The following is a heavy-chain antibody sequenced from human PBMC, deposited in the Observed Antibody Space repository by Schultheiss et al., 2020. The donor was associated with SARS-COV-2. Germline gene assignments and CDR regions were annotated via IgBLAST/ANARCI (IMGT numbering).Heavy chain of an antibody. CDR3: AREPPAYYYYGMDV. V-gene: IGHV4-34*01. Sequence: SQTLSLTCAVYGGSFSGYYWSWIRQPPGKGLEWIGEINHSGSTNYNPSLKSRVTISVDTSKNQFSLKLSSVTAADTAVYYCAREPPAYYYYGMDVWGQGTTVTVSS. CDR2: INHSGST. CDR1: GGSFSGYY. D-gene: IGHD1-14*01. J-gene: IGHJ6*02.